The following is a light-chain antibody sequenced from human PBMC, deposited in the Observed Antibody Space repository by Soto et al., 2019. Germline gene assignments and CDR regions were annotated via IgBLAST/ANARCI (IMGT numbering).Light chain of an antibody. J-gene: IGKJ2*01. V-gene: IGKV3-15*01. CDR2: GAS. CDR1: QTVSSN. Sequence: EIVMTQSPATLSVSPGERATLSCRASQTVSSNLAWSQQKPGQAPRLLIYGASTRATGVPARFSVSGSGTEFTLTISSLQSEDFAVYYCQQYHNWPPQYTFGQGTKVQIK. CDR3: QQYHNWPPQYT.